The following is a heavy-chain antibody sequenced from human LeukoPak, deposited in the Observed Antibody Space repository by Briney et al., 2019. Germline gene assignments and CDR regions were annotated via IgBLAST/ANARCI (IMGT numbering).Heavy chain of an antibody. CDR3: AKSYSDNWYSFDY. CDR1: GFTFGGFA. V-gene: IGHV3-23*01. Sequence: PGGSPRLSCAASGFTFGGFAMTWVRQAPGKGLQWVSSIRDAGDSTYYADSVKGRFTISRDNSKNTLYLQMNSLRAEDAAIYYCAKSYSDNWYSFDYVGQGTLVTVSS. D-gene: IGHD1-20*01. J-gene: IGHJ4*02. CDR2: IRDAGDST.